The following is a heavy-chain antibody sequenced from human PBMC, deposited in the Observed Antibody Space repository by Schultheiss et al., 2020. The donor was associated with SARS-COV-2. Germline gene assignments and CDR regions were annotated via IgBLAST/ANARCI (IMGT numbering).Heavy chain of an antibody. Sequence: QTLSLTCAVYGGSFSGYYWSWIRQPPGKALEWLALIYWNDDKRYSPSLKSRLTITKDTSKNQVVLTMTNMDPVDTATYYCAHTSGWYGRLVYGMDVWGQGTTVTVSS. D-gene: IGHD6-19*01. V-gene: IGHV2-5*08. CDR2: IYWNDDK. CDR3: AHTSGWYGRLVYGMDV. J-gene: IGHJ6*02. CDR1: GGSFSGYYW.